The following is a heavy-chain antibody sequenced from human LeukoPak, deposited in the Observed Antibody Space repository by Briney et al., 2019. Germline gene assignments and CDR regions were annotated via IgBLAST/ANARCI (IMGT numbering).Heavy chain of an antibody. D-gene: IGHD4-4*01. V-gene: IGHV1-18*01. CDR2: ISGYNENT. Sequence: ASVKVSCKASGYTFTSYGISWVRQAPGQGLEWMGWISGYNENTNYVQKFQGRVTMTTDTSTSTAYMEPRSLRYDDTAVYYCARDFARDYSNSNWFDPWGQGTLVTVSS. CDR3: ARDFARDYSNSNWFDP. CDR1: GYTFTSYG. J-gene: IGHJ5*02.